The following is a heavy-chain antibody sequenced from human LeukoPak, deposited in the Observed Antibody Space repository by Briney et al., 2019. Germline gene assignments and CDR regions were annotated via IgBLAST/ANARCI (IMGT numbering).Heavy chain of an antibody. V-gene: IGHV3-23*01. D-gene: IGHD6-13*01. Sequence: GGSLRLSCAASGFTFDDYAMHWVRQAPGKGLEWVSAISGSGGSTYYADSVKGRFTISRDNSKNTLYLQMNSLRAEDTAVYYCAKDFPESSAGWGIFDYWGQGTLVTVSS. CDR2: ISGSGGST. CDR1: GFTFDDYA. J-gene: IGHJ4*02. CDR3: AKDFPESSAGWGIFDY.